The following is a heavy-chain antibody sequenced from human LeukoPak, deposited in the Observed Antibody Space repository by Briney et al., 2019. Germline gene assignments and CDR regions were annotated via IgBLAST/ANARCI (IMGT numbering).Heavy chain of an antibody. Sequence: PVGSLRLSCAASGLTVSSNYMSWVRQAPGKGLEWVALIYSGGSTNYADSVKGRFTISRDSSKNTLYLQMNSLRAEDKAVYYCARGGSNFDYWGQGTLVTVSS. V-gene: IGHV3-66*01. CDR1: GLTVSSNY. CDR3: ARGGSNFDY. J-gene: IGHJ4*02. CDR2: IYSGGST. D-gene: IGHD2-2*01.